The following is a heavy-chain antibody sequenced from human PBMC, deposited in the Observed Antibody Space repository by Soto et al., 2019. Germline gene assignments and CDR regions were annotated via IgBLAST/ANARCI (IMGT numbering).Heavy chain of an antibody. CDR3: AESKGYQLLYGY. Sequence: PSETLSLTCAVYGGSFSGYYWSWIRQPPGKGLEWIGEINHSGSTNYNPSLKSRVTISVDTSKNQFSLKLSSVTAADTAVYYCAESKGYQLLYGYWGQGTLVTVS. J-gene: IGHJ4*02. CDR2: INHSGST. V-gene: IGHV4-34*01. D-gene: IGHD2-2*02. CDR1: GGSFSGYY.